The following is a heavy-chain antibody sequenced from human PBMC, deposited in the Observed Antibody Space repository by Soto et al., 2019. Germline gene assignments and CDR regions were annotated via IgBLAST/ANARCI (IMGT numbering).Heavy chain of an antibody. CDR1: GFTFSSYA. CDR2: ISGSGGST. V-gene: IGHV3-23*01. CDR3: AKDRASSWYYYGMDV. Sequence: GGSLRLSCEASGFTFSSYAMSWVRQAPGKGLEWVSAISGSGGSTYYADSVKGRFTISRDNSKNTLYLQMNSLRAEDTAVYYCAKDRASSWYYYGMDVWGQGTTVTVSS. J-gene: IGHJ6*02.